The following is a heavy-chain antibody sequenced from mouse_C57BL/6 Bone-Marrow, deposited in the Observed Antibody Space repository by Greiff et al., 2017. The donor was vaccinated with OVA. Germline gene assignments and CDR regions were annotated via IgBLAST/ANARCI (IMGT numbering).Heavy chain of an antibody. V-gene: IGHV1-15*01. CDR1: GYTFTDYE. CDR2: IDPETGGT. J-gene: IGHJ4*01. CDR3: TRKYRSGYWAMDY. D-gene: IGHD3-2*02. Sequence: QVQLKESGAELVRPGASVTLSCKASGYTFTDYEMHWVKQTPVHGLEWIGAIDPETGGTAYNQKFKGKAILTADKSSSTAYMELRSLTSEDSAVYYCTRKYRSGYWAMDYWGQGTSVTVSS.